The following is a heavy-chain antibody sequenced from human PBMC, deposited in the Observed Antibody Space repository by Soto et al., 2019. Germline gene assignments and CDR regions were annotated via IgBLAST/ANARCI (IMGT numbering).Heavy chain of an antibody. CDR1: GFTFSINA. Sequence: GGSLRLSCATSGFTFSINALSWVRQAPGKGLEWVSAISANGQGIYYADSVRGRFSISRDNSRNTVFLHMDGLRAEDTAVYYCAKDRDYPRDQFHYWGQGTLVTVSS. J-gene: IGHJ4*02. D-gene: IGHD2-2*01. CDR2: ISANGQGI. V-gene: IGHV3-23*01. CDR3: AKDRDYPRDQFHY.